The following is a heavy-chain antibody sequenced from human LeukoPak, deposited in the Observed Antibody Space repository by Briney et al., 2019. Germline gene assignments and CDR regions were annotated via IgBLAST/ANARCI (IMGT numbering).Heavy chain of an antibody. CDR2: MYSGGNT. V-gene: IGHV3-66*01. CDR1: GFTVTTYL. J-gene: IGHJ4*02. CDR3: ARASPPIVVVPAANDY. D-gene: IGHD2-2*01. Sequence: GGSLRLSCAASGFTVTTYLMSWVRQAPGKGLEWVSVMYSGGNTDFADSVKGRFTISRDNSKNTLYLQMNSLRAEDTAVYYCARASPPIVVVPAANDYWGQGTLVTVSS.